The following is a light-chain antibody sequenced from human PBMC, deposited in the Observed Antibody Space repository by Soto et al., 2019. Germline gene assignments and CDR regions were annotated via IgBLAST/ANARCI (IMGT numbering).Light chain of an antibody. J-gene: IGKJ1*01. CDR1: QSVSSS. Sequence: DIVMTQSPATLSVSPGERATLSCRASQSVSSSLAWYQQKPGQAPRLLIYGASTRATGIPARFSGSGSGTEFTLTISSLQSEDFGVYYCQQYNNWWTFGQGTKVEVK. CDR2: GAS. V-gene: IGKV3-15*01. CDR3: QQYNNWWT.